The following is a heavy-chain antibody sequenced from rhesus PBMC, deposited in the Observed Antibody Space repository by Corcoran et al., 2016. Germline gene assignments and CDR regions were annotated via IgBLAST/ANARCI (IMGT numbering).Heavy chain of an antibody. CDR2: IYGRGGDN. CDR3: AARPKYSNGGLDY. J-gene: IGHJ4*01. Sequence: QVQLQESGPGLVKPSETLSLTCAVSGASISDEYYWSWIRQSPVKGLVWIGYIYGRGGDNNDKPSLKNRVTRSIDTDKNQFSLKLFSVTAADTAVYYCAARPKYSNGGLDYWGQGVLVTLSS. V-gene: IGHV4-106*01. D-gene: IGHD2-27*01. CDR1: GASISDEYY.